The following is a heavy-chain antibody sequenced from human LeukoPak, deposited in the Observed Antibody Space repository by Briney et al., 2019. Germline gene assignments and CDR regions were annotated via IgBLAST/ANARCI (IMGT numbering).Heavy chain of an antibody. CDR3: AREESGGYFDY. V-gene: IGHV1-2*02. J-gene: IGHJ4*02. D-gene: IGHD2-8*02. CDR1: GYTFTGYY. Sequence: EASVKVSCKASGYTFTGYYMHWVRQAPGQGLEWMGWINPNSGGTNYAQKFQGRVTMTRDTSISTAYMELSRLRSEDTAMYFCAREESGGYFDYWGQGTLVTVSS. CDR2: INPNSGGT.